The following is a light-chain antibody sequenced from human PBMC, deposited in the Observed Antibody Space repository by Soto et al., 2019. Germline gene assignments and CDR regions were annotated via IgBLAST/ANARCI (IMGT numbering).Light chain of an antibody. CDR1: SSGVGRYDL. J-gene: IGLJ1*01. CDR2: EVT. Sequence: QSALTQPASVSGSPGQSITISCTGSSSGVGRYDLVSWYQQHPGKVPKLIIHEVTKRSSGLSNRFSGSKSGNTASLTISGLQAEDEADYYCCSYAGSSTYVFGTGTKLTVL. V-gene: IGLV2-23*02. CDR3: CSYAGSSTYV.